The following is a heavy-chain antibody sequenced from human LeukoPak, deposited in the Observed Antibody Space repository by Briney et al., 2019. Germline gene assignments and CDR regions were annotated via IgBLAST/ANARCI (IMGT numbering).Heavy chain of an antibody. J-gene: IGHJ4*02. D-gene: IGHD3-22*01. CDR1: GGSIGSYY. CDR2: IYYSGST. CDR3: ARTYCDSSGYYYYFDY. V-gene: IGHV4-59*01. Sequence: SETLSLTCTVSGGSIGSYYWSWIRQPPGKGLEWIGYIYYSGSTNYNPSLKSRVTISVDTSKNQFSLKLSSVTAADTAVYYCARTYCDSSGYYYYFDYWGQGTLVTVSS.